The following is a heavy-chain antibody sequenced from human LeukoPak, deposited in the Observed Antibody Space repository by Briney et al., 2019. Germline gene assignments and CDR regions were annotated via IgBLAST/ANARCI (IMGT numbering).Heavy chain of an antibody. J-gene: IGHJ4*02. Sequence: PGWSLRLSCAASGFPFNTQDMSSVRQAGGKGVEWVSSIHADGVGTFYADSVRGRFTISRDNSKNTLDLQMNSLRVEDTAVYYCGKGRVSEWGQGTLVTVSS. CDR3: GKGRVSE. V-gene: IGHV3-23*01. CDR1: GFPFNTQD. D-gene: IGHD6-19*01. CDR2: IHADGVGT.